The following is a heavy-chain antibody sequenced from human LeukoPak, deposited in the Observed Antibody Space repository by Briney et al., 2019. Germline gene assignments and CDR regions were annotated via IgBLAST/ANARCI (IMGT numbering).Heavy chain of an antibody. J-gene: IGHJ6*03. D-gene: IGHD6-19*01. CDR3: ASTYSSGYYYYYMDV. CDR1: GGTFSSYA. CDR2: IIPIFGTA. V-gene: IGHV1-69*13. Sequence: SVKVSCKASGGTFSSYAISWVRQAPGQGLEWMGGIIPIFGTANYAQKFQGRVTITADESTSTAYMELSSLRSEDTALYYCASTYSSGYYYYYMDVWGKGTTATVSS.